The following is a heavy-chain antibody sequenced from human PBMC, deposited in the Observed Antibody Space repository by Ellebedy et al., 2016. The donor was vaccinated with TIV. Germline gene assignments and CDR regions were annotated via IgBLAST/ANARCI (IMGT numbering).Heavy chain of an antibody. J-gene: IGHJ4*02. CDR3: ARSGASAGMY. V-gene: IGHV3-11*01. CDR2: IRGGI. Sequence: GGSLRLSXAVSEFTLSDYYMSWMRQAPGKRLEWVSYIRGGIHYADSVKGRFTISRDNAKNSLYLQMNSLRVEDTAVYYCARSGASAGMYWGQGTQVTVSS. D-gene: IGHD6-13*01. CDR1: EFTLSDYY.